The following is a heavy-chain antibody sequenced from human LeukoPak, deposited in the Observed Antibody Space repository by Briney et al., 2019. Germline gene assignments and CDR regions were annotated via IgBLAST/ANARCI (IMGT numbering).Heavy chain of an antibody. Sequence: GGSPRLSCAASAFSLNAYNMNWVRQAPGKGLEWVSSISYTGTYIYYADSVKGRFTISRDNAQNSLYLQMNSLRAEDTAIYYCVRDRGTYRPIDYWGQGTLVTVSS. CDR1: AFSLNAYN. V-gene: IGHV3-21*04. D-gene: IGHD1-26*01. J-gene: IGHJ4*02. CDR3: VRDRGTYRPIDY. CDR2: ISYTGTYI.